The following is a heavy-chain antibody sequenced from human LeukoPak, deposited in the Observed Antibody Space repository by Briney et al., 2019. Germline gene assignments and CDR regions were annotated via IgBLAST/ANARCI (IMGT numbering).Heavy chain of an antibody. J-gene: IGHJ4*02. D-gene: IGHD1-26*01. CDR3: AGSPWDGIRGVGLDYLDY. V-gene: IGHV3-53*01. CDR1: GFIVSNNF. Sequence: GGSQRLSCAASGFIVSNNFMSWVRQAPGKGLEWVSVLYSAGSTFYVDSVKGRFTISRDNSKNMLFLQMNSLRVEDTAIYYCAGSPWDGIRGVGLDYLDYWGRGTLVTVSS. CDR2: LYSAGST.